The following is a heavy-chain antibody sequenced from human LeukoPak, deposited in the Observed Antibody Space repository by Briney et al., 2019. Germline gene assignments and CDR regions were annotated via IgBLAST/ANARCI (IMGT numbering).Heavy chain of an antibody. Sequence: SETLSLTCTVSGGSVSSGSYYWSWIRQPPGKGLEWIGYIYYSGSTNYNPSLKSRVTISVDTSKNQFSLKLSSVTAADTAVHYCATNYYGSASFDYWGQGTLVTVSS. CDR1: GGSVSSGSYY. CDR3: ATNYYGSASFDY. CDR2: IYYSGST. J-gene: IGHJ4*02. D-gene: IGHD3-10*01. V-gene: IGHV4-61*01.